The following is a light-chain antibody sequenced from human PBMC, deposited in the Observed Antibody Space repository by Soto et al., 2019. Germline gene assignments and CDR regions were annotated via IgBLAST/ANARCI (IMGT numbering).Light chain of an antibody. CDR1: QSVSSNY. CDR2: DAS. CDR3: QQRQYWPPIT. Sequence: EIVLTQSPGTLSWSRGERGTRCCRAIQSVSSNYLAWYQQKLGQAPRLVIYDASNRAPGIPARFSGSGSGTDFTLTISSLEPEDFAVYYCQQRQYWPPITFGQGTRLEI. J-gene: IGKJ5*01. V-gene: IGKV3-11*01.